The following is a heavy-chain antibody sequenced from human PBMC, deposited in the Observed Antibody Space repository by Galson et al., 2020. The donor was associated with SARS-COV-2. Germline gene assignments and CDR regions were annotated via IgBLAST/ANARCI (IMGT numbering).Heavy chain of an antibody. J-gene: IGHJ2*01. V-gene: IGHV4-59*01. D-gene: IGHD1-7*01. CDR3: ARGLSGTAARPWYFDP. CDR1: GGSISSYY. Sequence: ASETLSLTCTVSGGSISSYYWNWIRQPPGKGLEWIGYFYYSGSTNYNPSLKSRVTISADTSKNQFSLKVNSVTAADTAVYYCARGLSGTAARPWYFDPWGRGTLVTVSS. CDR2: FYYSGST.